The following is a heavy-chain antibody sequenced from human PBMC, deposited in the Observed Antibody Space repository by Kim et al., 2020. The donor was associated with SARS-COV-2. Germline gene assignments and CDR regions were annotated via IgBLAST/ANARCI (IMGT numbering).Heavy chain of an antibody. CDR1: GFTVSSTH. CDR2: IYSGGST. V-gene: IGHV3-66*01. Sequence: GGSLRLSCAASGFTVSSTHMSWVRQAPGKWLEWVSVIYSGGSTCYADSVKGRFTISRDNSKNTLYLQMNSLRAEDTAVYYCARGAVPTRIDYWGQGTLVTVSS. J-gene: IGHJ4*02. CDR3: ARGAVPTRIDY.